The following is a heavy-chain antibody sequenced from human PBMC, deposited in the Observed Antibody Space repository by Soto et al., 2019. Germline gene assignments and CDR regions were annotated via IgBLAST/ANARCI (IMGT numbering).Heavy chain of an antibody. Sequence: QITLKESGPTLVKPTQTLTLTCTFSGFSYTTSGGGLGWVRQPPGKALEWLALLYWDDDKRYSSSLKSRLTISKDTSKNQVVLTMTNMDLVDTATYYCAHRPGEGNGRASYYGMDVWGQGTTVTVSS. J-gene: IGHJ6*02. D-gene: IGHD1-26*01. V-gene: IGHV2-5*02. CDR2: LYWDDDK. CDR3: AHRPGEGNGRASYYGMDV. CDR1: GFSYTTSGGG.